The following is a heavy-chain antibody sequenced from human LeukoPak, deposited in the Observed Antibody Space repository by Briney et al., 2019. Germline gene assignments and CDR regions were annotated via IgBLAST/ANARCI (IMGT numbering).Heavy chain of an antibody. CDR1: GGSISSYY. V-gene: IGHV4-59*01. D-gene: IGHD1-26*01. CDR2: IYYSGST. J-gene: IGHJ4*02. Sequence: SETLSLTCTDSGGSISSYYGSWIRQPPGKGLEWIGYIYYSGSTNYNPSLKITCTISVDTSKNQFSLKLSSVTAADTAVYYCARTQYSGSSRPFDYWGQGTLVTVSS. CDR3: ARTQYSGSSRPFDY.